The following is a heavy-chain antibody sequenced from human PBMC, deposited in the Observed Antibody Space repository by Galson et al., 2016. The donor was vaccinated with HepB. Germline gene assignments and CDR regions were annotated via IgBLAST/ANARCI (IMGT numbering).Heavy chain of an antibody. V-gene: IGHV1-69*13. D-gene: IGHD2-2*01. J-gene: IGHJ6*02. CDR3: ARGNVVLPAGVAYYYYGMDV. CDR2: IIPTFGTA. CDR1: GGTFSSYP. Sequence: SVKVSCKASGGTFSSYPISWVRQAPGQGLEWMGGIIPTFGTASYAQKFQGRATITEDESTSTTYMQLSSLRSDNTAVYYWARGNVVLPAGVAYYYYGMDVWGQGTTVTVSS.